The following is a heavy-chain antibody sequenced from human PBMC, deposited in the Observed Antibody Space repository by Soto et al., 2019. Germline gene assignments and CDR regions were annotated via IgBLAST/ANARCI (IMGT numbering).Heavy chain of an antibody. J-gene: IGHJ4*02. V-gene: IGHV1-69*13. D-gene: IGHD2-15*01. CDR3: AREDCSGGSCYLLNY. Sequence: SVKVSCKASGGTFSSYAISWVRQAPGQGLEWMGGIIPIFGTANYAQKFQGRVTITADESTSTAYMELSRLRSEDTAVYYCAREDCSGGSCYLLNYWGQGTLVTVSS. CDR1: GGTFSSYA. CDR2: IIPIFGTA.